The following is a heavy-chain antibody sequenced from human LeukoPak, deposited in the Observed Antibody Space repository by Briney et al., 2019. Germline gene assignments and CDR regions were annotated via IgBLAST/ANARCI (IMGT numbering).Heavy chain of an antibody. Sequence: SLRLSSADSGFTHDNYAMNCVRQAPGKGLEWLSIISWNSGYIAYADSVKGRFTISTDNAKKSLDLQMNSLRAEDTAFYYCAKVRGTYSSGFFFDYEGQGTRTIVSA. CDR2: ISWNSGYI. CDR1: GFTHDNYA. V-gene: IGHV3-9*01. CDR3: AKVRGTYSSGFFFDY. D-gene: IGHD6-19*01. J-gene: IGHJ4*02.